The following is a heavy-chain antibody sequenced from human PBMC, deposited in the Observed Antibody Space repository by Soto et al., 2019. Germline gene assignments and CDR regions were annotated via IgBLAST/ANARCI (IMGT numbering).Heavy chain of an antibody. J-gene: IGHJ2*01. CDR2: IYYSGST. CDR3: ARGAKETYQLLSEFDL. CDR1: GGSISSGGYY. Sequence: QVQLQESGPGLVKPSQTLSLTCTVSGGSISSGGYYWSWIRQHPGKGLEWIGYIYYSGSTYYNPSLKSRVTISVDTSKNQFSLKLSSVTAADTAVSYCARGAKETYQLLSEFDLWGRGTLVTVSS. V-gene: IGHV4-31*03. D-gene: IGHD2-2*01.